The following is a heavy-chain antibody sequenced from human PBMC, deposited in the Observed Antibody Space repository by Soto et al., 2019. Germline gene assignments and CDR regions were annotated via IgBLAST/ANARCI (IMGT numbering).Heavy chain of an antibody. D-gene: IGHD2-2*01. CDR1: GYTFTGHY. V-gene: IGHV1-2*02. Sequence: ASVKVCCKASGYTFTGHYMHWVRQAPGQGLEWMGWINPNSGGTNYAQKFQGRVTMTRDTSISTSYMELSRLRSDDTSAYYCARFKRGVVVPAAQPHSYYGMDVWGRGTTVTVAS. J-gene: IGHJ6*02. CDR3: ARFKRGVVVPAAQPHSYYGMDV. CDR2: INPNSGGT.